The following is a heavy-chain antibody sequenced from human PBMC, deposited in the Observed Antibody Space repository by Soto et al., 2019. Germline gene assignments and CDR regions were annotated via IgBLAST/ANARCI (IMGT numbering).Heavy chain of an antibody. CDR3: ARPNGRGYCSGGSCDHYYGMDV. CDR2: IYPGDSDT. D-gene: IGHD2-15*01. Sequence: GESLKISCKGSGYSFTSYWIGWVRQMPGKGLEWMGIIYPGDSDTRYSPSFQGQVTISADKSISTAYLQWSSLKASDTAMYYCARPNGRGYCSGGSCDHYYGMDVWGQGTTVTVSS. V-gene: IGHV5-51*01. CDR1: GYSFTSYW. J-gene: IGHJ6*02.